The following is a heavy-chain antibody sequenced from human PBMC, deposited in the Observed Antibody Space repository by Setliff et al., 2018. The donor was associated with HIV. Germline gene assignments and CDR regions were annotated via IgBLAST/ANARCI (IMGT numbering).Heavy chain of an antibody. V-gene: IGHV3-30-3*01. CDR2: ISYDGTNK. D-gene: IGHD2-2*01. J-gene: IGHJ6*02. CDR3: VRDGGSTSWNFLYYYGTDV. Sequence: GGSLRLSCAASGFTFSSYAMHWVRQAPGKGLEWVAVISYDGTNKYYVDSVKGRFTISRDNAKNSLYLQMNSLRAEDTAVYYCVRDGGSTSWNFLYYYGTDVWGQGTTVTVSS. CDR1: GFTFSSYA.